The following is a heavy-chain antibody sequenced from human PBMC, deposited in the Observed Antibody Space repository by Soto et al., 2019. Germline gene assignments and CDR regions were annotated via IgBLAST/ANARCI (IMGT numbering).Heavy chain of an antibody. Sequence: QVPLVESGGGVVQPGRSLRLSCAASGFPFTSYGMHWVREGPGKGLEWLAVISYDGSNKFYADSVKGRFTISRDNSKNTLYLQMNGLRPEDTALYYCVGGQFYFDYRGQGTLVIVSS. CDR2: ISYDGSNK. CDR3: VGGQFYFDY. D-gene: IGHD3-10*01. J-gene: IGHJ4*02. V-gene: IGHV3-30*03. CDR1: GFPFTSYG.